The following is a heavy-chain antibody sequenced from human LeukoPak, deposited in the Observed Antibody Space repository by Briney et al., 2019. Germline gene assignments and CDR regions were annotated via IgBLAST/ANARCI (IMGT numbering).Heavy chain of an antibody. V-gene: IGHV4-34*01. Sequence: SETLSLTCAVYGGSFSGYYWSWIRQPPGKGLEWIGEINHSGSTNYNPSLKSRVTISVDTSKNQFSLKLSSVTAADTAVYYCARRLAVAGGKRVLSYYMDVWGKGTTVTVSS. CDR2: INHSGST. J-gene: IGHJ6*03. CDR3: ARRLAVAGGKRVLSYYMDV. D-gene: IGHD6-19*01. CDR1: GGSFSGYY.